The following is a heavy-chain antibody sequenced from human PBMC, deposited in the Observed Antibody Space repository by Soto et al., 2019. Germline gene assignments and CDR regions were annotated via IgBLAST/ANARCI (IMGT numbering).Heavy chain of an antibody. D-gene: IGHD3-3*01. Sequence: QVQLVESGGGVVQPGRSLRLSCAASGFTFSSYGMHWVRQAPGKGLEWVAVISYDGSNKYYADSVKGRFTISRDNSKNTLYLQMNSLRAEDTAVYYCAKGVLSFWSGLYYFDYWGQRTLVTVSS. CDR1: GFTFSSYG. CDR2: ISYDGSNK. J-gene: IGHJ4*02. V-gene: IGHV3-30*18. CDR3: AKGVLSFWSGLYYFDY.